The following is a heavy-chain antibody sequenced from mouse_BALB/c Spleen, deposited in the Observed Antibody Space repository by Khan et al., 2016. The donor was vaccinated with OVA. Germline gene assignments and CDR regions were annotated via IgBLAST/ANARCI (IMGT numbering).Heavy chain of an antibody. Sequence: QVQLKQSGPGLVQPSQSLSITCTVSGFSLTNYSVHWVRQSPGKGLVWLGVIWSAGSTDYNAAFISRLTISTDNSRSQVFFKMNSLQPNDTAIYYCARRGYDYGRGALFAYWGQGTLVTVSA. D-gene: IGHD2-4*01. J-gene: IGHJ3*01. CDR2: IWSAGST. CDR1: GFSLTNYS. CDR3: ARRGYDYGRGALFAY. V-gene: IGHV2-2*02.